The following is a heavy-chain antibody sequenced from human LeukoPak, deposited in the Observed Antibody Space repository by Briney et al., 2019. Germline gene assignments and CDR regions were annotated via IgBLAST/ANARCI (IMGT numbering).Heavy chain of an antibody. CDR1: GGSISSGGYY. D-gene: IGHD3-22*01. J-gene: IGHJ4*02. CDR2: IYTSGST. V-gene: IGHV4-61*02. CDR3: ARESTPRGDSSGHFDY. Sequence: PSETLSLTCTVSGGSISSGGYYWSWIRQPAGKGLEWIGRIYTSGSTNYNPSLKSRVTISVDTSKNQFSLKLSSVTAADTAVYYCARESTPRGDSSGHFDYWGQGTLVTVSS.